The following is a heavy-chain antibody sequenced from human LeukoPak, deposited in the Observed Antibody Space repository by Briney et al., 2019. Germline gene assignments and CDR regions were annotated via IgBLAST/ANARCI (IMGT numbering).Heavy chain of an antibody. CDR1: GITISSSG. Sequence: GGSLRLSCAASGITISSSGMSWVRQIPGGGLFWVSAISGSDERFYADSVKGRFTISRDNSKNTLYLQMNSLRAEDTAVYYCAKAFHSRDILTGYYDYWGQGTLVTVSS. CDR3: AKAFHSRDILTGYYDY. D-gene: IGHD3-9*01. CDR2: ISGSDER. V-gene: IGHV3-23*01. J-gene: IGHJ4*02.